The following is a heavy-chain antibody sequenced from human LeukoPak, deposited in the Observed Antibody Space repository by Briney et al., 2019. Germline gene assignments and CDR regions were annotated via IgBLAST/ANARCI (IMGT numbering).Heavy chain of an antibody. CDR2: IIPIFGTP. CDR1: GGTFSSYA. J-gene: IGHJ5*02. CDR3: ARDLEDSSGRYNWFDP. Sequence: SVKVSCKASGGTFSSYAINWVRQAPGQGLEWMGGIIPIFGTPDYAQLFRGRVTITADKSTSTAYMELSGLSSEDTAVYYCARDLEDSSGRYNWFDPWGQGTLVTVSS. D-gene: IGHD3-22*01. V-gene: IGHV1-69*06.